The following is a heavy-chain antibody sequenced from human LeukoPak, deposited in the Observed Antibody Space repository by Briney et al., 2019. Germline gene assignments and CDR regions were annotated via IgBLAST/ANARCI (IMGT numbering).Heavy chain of an antibody. CDR3: ARGHCSGGRCNSVGYYGMDV. J-gene: IGHJ6*02. V-gene: IGHV3-74*01. CDR2: IKSDGTSI. D-gene: IGHD2-15*01. Sequence: GGSLRLSCAASGFTFSNYWMHWVRQAPGKGLVWVSRIKSDGTSINYADSVKGRFTISRDNAKNRLFLQMNSLRAEDTAVYFCARGHCSGGRCNSVGYYGMDVWGQGTTVTVFS. CDR1: GFTFSNYW.